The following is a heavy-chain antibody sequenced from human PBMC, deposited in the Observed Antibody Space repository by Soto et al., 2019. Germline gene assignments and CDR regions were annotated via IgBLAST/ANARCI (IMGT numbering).Heavy chain of an antibody. Sequence: GGSLRLSCAASGFTFSSYGMHWVRQAPGKGLEWVAVISYDGSNKYYADSVKGRFTISRDNSKNTLYLQMNSLRAEDTAVYYCAKAIGFRIAAAGMDVWGKGTTVTVSS. CDR1: GFTFSSYG. CDR3: AKAIGFRIAAAGMDV. D-gene: IGHD6-13*01. V-gene: IGHV3-30*18. CDR2: ISYDGSNK. J-gene: IGHJ6*04.